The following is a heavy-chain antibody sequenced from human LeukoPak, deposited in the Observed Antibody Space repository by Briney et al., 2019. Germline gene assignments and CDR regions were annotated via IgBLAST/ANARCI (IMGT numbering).Heavy chain of an antibody. CDR2: ISYDESNK. V-gene: IGHV3-30*04. Sequence: GSLRLSCAASGFTFSIYAMHWVRQAPGKGLEWVALISYDESNKYYADSVKGRFTISRDNSKNTLYLQMNSLRAEDTAVYYCAKRGSSGYSYGSGYYMDVWGKGTTVTISS. J-gene: IGHJ6*03. D-gene: IGHD5-18*01. CDR1: GFTFSIYA. CDR3: AKRGSSGYSYGSGYYMDV.